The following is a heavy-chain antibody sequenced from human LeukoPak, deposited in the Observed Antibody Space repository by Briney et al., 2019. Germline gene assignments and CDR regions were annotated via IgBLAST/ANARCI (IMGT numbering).Heavy chain of an antibody. CDR1: GFTVSSNS. J-gene: IGHJ3*02. V-gene: IGHV3-23*01. D-gene: IGHD3/OR15-3a*01. CDR2: ISGSGGST. CDR3: QGLGTDYHFGPFDI. Sequence: PGGSLRLSCTVSGFTVSSNSMSWVRQAPGKGLEWVSAISGSGGSTYYADSVKGRFTISRDNSKNTLYLQMNSLRAEDTAVYYCQGLGTDYHFGPFDIWGQGTVVTVSS.